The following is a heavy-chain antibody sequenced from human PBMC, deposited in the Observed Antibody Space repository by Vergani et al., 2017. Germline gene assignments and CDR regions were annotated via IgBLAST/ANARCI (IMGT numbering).Heavy chain of an antibody. Sequence: QLQLQESGPGLVKPSETLSLTCTVSGGSISSSSYYWGWIRQPPGKGLEWIGSIYTSGSTNYNPSLKSRVTISVDTSKNQFSLKLSSVTAADTAVYYCARDPHRDYYGSGTFDPWGQGTLVTVSS. V-gene: IGHV4-39*07. CDR1: GGSISSSSYY. D-gene: IGHD3-10*01. CDR3: ARDPHRDYYGSGTFDP. J-gene: IGHJ5*02. CDR2: IYTSGST.